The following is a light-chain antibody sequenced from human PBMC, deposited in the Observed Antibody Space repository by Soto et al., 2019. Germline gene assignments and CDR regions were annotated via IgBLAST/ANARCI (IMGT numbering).Light chain of an antibody. Sequence: DIQMTQSPSTLSASVGDRVTITCQASQTIDSWLARYQQRAGKPPNLLIYQASTLASGVPSRFSGSGSGTEFTLTTNSLQPDDFATYYCQQYHIYSGTFGQGTKV. CDR2: QAS. J-gene: IGKJ1*01. CDR3: QQYHIYSGT. CDR1: QTIDSW. V-gene: IGKV1-5*03.